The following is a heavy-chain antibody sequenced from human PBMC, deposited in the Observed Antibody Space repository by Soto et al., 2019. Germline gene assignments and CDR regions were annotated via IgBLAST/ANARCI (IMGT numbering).Heavy chain of an antibody. CDR1: GFTFSSYG. CDR3: AKAPSEEYWAYDY. V-gene: IGHV3-30*18. CDR2: ISYDGSNK. D-gene: IGHD2-8*02. J-gene: IGHJ4*02. Sequence: GGSLRLSCAAFGFTFSSYGMHWVRQAPGKGLEWVAVISYDGSNKYYADSVKGRFTISRDNSKNTLYLQMNSLRAEDTAVYYCAKAPSEEYWAYDYWGQGTLVTVSS.